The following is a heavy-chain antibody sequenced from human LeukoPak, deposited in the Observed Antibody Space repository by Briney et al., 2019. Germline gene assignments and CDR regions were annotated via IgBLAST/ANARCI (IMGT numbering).Heavy chain of an antibody. Sequence: PGGSLRLSCAASGFTFSSYWMSWVRQAPGKGLEWVGNIKQDGSEKYYADSVKGRFTISRDNAKNSVYLQMNSLRAEDTAIYYCASKYSSGWDFDCWGQGTLVTVSS. CDR3: ASKYSSGWDFDC. J-gene: IGHJ4*02. D-gene: IGHD6-19*01. CDR1: GFTFSSYW. CDR2: IKQDGSEK. V-gene: IGHV3-7*01.